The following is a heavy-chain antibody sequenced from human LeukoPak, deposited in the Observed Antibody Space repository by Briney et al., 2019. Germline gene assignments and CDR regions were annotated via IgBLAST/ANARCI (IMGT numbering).Heavy chain of an antibody. J-gene: IGHJ4*02. Sequence: AGSLRLSCAVSGFTFSSNWMHWVWHAPGPGLVLVSRINSDGSSTTYEDSVQGRFTISSENAKNTQYLQMHSLRAADTPVYYCARRNGGFGDWGQGTLGTVSS. CDR1: GFTFSSNW. CDR3: ARRNGGFGD. V-gene: IGHV3-74*01. CDR2: INSDGSST. D-gene: IGHD3-3*01.